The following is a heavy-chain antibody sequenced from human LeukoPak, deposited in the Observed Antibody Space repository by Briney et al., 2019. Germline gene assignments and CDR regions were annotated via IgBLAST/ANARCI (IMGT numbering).Heavy chain of an antibody. Sequence: SETLSLTCTVSGGSISSYYWSWIRQPPGKGLEWIGYIYTSGSTNYNPSLKSRVTISVDTSKNQFSLKLSSVTAADTVVYYCARHFIYATPPDYWGQGTLVTVSS. J-gene: IGHJ4*02. CDR1: GGSISSYY. D-gene: IGHD3-3*02. V-gene: IGHV4-4*09. CDR2: IYTSGST. CDR3: ARHFIYATPPDY.